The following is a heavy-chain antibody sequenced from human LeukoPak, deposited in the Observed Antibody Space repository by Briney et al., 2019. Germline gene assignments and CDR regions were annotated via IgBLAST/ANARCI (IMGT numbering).Heavy chain of an antibody. CDR1: GYTFTSYG. V-gene: IGHV1-18*01. J-gene: IGHJ4*02. Sequence: ASVKVSCKASGYTFTSYGISSVRQAPGQGLEWMGWISAYNGNTNYAQKLQGRVTMTTDTSTSTAYMELRSLRSDDTAVYYCARWGDNYYGSGSYLDYWGQGTLVTVSS. CDR2: ISAYNGNT. CDR3: ARWGDNYYGSGSYLDY. D-gene: IGHD3-10*01.